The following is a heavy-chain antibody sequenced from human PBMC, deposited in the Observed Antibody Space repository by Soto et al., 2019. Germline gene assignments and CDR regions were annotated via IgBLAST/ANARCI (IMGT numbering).Heavy chain of an antibody. J-gene: IGHJ4*02. CDR3: ARGRWLQYPRFDY. CDR2: ISAYNGNT. CDR1: GYTFTSYG. V-gene: IGHV1-18*01. D-gene: IGHD5-12*01. Sequence: ASVKVSCKASGYTFTSYGISWVRQAPGQGLEWMGWISAYNGNTNYAQKFQGRVTITADESTSTAYMELSSLRSEDTAVYYCARGRWLQYPRFDYWGQGTLVTVSS.